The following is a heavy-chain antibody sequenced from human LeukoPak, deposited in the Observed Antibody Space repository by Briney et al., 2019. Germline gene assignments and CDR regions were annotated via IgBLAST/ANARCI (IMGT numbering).Heavy chain of an antibody. CDR2: FYHGGST. D-gene: IGHD4-17*01. CDR3: ATIDGDYDPPFDY. Sequence: PSETLSLTCTVSGYSISTGYYWDWIRQPPGKGLEWIGTFYHGGSTYYNPSLKSRVTISVDTSKNQFSLKLSSVTAADTAVYYCATIDGDYDPPFDYWGQGTLVTVSS. J-gene: IGHJ4*02. CDR1: GYSISTGYY. V-gene: IGHV4-38-2*02.